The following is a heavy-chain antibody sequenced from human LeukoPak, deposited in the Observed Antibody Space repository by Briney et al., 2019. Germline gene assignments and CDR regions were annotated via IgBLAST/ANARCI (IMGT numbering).Heavy chain of an antibody. V-gene: IGHV4-39*01. CDR2: VYYTGST. D-gene: IGHD1/OR15-1a*01. CDR3: AKHGEYGTVIGAFDY. J-gene: IGHJ4*02. CDR1: GGSVTRSIDY. Sequence: SETLSLTCSVSGGSVTRSIDYWGWIRQPPGKGLEWIGSVYYTGSTGYNPSLKSRVIISVDTSKEQFSLKLSSVTAADTAVYYCAKHGEYGTVIGAFDYWGQGTLVTVSS.